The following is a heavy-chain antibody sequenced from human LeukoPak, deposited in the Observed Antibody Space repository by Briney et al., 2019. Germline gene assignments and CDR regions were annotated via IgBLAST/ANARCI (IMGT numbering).Heavy chain of an antibody. V-gene: IGHV3-30*03. CDR3: ARLGSDWFDP. CDR1: GFTFSNYG. CDR2: ISFDGTNT. D-gene: IGHD7-27*01. Sequence: PGGSLRLSCAASGFTFSNYGMHWVRQAPGKGLEWVAVISFDGTNTYYADSLKGRFSVSRDNSKNSLYLQMNSLRAEDTAVYYCARLGSDWFDPWGQGTLVTVSS. J-gene: IGHJ5*02.